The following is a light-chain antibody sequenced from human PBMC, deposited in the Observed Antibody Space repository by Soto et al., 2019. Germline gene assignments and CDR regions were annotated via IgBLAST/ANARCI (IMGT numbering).Light chain of an antibody. CDR3: QQYNGYPLT. CDR2: DAS. CDR1: QPISSC. J-gene: IGKJ4*01. V-gene: IGKV1-5*01. Sequence: DIQMTQSPSTLSASVGDRVTITCRASQPISSCLAWHQQKPGQAPNLLIYDASNLESGVPSRFSGSGSGTEFTLTISSLQPDDFATYYCQQYNGYPLTFGGGTKVEIK.